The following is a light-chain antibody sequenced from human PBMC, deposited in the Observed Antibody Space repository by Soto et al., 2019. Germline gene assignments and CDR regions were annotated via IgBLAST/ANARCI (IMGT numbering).Light chain of an antibody. CDR2: EVN. Sequence: QSVLTQPASVSGSPGQSITISCTGTSSYIGSDNLVSWFQQHTGKAPKLMIYEVNKRPSGVSNRFSGSKSVNTASLTISGLQAEDEADYYCSSARSYIHVVFGGGTKLTVL. V-gene: IGLV2-23*02. CDR1: SSYIGSDNL. J-gene: IGLJ2*01. CDR3: SSARSYIHVV.